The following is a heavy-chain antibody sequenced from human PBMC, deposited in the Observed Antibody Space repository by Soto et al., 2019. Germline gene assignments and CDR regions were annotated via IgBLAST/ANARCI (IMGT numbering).Heavy chain of an antibody. CDR3: ARLTAPDGSGSYLEHYYYYYGMDV. Sequence: EVQLVESGGGLVKPGGSLRLSCAASGFTFSSYSMNWVRQAPGKGLEWVSSISSSSSYIYYADSVKGRFTISRDNAKNSLYLQMNSLRAEDTAVYYCARLTAPDGSGSYLEHYYYYYGMDVWGQGTTVTVSS. CDR2: ISSSSSYI. D-gene: IGHD3-10*01. J-gene: IGHJ6*02. V-gene: IGHV3-21*01. CDR1: GFTFSSYS.